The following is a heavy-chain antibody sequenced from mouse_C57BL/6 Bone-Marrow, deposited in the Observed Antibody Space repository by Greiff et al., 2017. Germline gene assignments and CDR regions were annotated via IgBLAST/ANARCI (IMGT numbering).Heavy chain of an antibody. CDR1: GYTFTSYG. Sequence: VKLMESGAELARPGASVKLSCKASGYTFTSYGISWVKQRTGQGLEWIGEIYPRSGNTYYNEKFKGKATLTAYKSSSTAYKELRSLTTEDSAVYFGDYYGSSYFDYWGQGTTLTVSS. CDR2: IYPRSGNT. J-gene: IGHJ2*01. CDR3: DYYGSSYFDY. D-gene: IGHD1-1*01. V-gene: IGHV1-81*01.